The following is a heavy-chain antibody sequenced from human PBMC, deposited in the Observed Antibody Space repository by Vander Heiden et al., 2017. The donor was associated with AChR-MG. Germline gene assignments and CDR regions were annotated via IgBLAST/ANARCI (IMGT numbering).Heavy chain of an antibody. CDR3: ARDLSEQVWTAQDGGVDY. Sequence: QVQLVESGGGVVKPGRSLRLSCAASGFTFSSYGMHWVRQASGKGLEWVAVIWYDGSNKYYADSVKGRFTISRDNSKNTLYLQMNSLRAEDTAVYYCARDLSEQVWTAQDGGVDYWGQGTLVTVSS. CDR1: GFTFSSYG. CDR2: IWYDGSNK. J-gene: IGHJ4*02. V-gene: IGHV3-33*01. D-gene: IGHD4-17*01.